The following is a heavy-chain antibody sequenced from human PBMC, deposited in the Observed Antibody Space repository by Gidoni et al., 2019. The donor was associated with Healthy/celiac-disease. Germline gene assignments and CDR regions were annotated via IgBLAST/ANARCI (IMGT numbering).Heavy chain of an antibody. J-gene: IGHJ3*02. CDR1: GFTFSSYA. Sequence: EVQLLESGGGLVHPGGSLRLSCAASGFTFSSYAMSWVRQAPGKGLEWVSASSGSGGSTYDADSVKGRFTISRDNSKNTLYLQMNSLRAEDTAVYYCAGGSGYSSGWGHDAFDIWGQGTMVTVSS. CDR3: AGGSGYSSGWGHDAFDI. V-gene: IGHV3-23*01. CDR2: SSGSGGST. D-gene: IGHD6-19*01.